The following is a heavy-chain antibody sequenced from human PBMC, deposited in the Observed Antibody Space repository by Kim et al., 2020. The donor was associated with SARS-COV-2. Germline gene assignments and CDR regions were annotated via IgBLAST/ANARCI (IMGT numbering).Heavy chain of an antibody. D-gene: IGHD4-17*01. Sequence: GGSLRLSCAASGFTFSSYAMHWVRQAPGKGLEWVAVIWYDGSNKYYADSVKGRFTISRDNSKNTLYLQMNSLRAEDTAVYYCAKDSMTTVSGFDYWGQGTLVTVSS. J-gene: IGHJ4*02. CDR3: AKDSMTTVSGFDY. V-gene: IGHV3-33*06. CDR1: GFTFSSYA. CDR2: IWYDGSNK.